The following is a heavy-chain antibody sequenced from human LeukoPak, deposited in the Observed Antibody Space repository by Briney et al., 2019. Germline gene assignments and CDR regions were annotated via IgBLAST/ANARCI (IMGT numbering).Heavy chain of an antibody. Sequence: GGSLRLSCAGSGFSFSSYGMHWVRQAPGKGLEWVAVISFDERNRYYTDSVKGRFTISRDNSKNTVYLQMNSLRTEDTAVYYCARPHSDYGGIDYWGQGTLVTVSS. CDR2: ISFDERNR. V-gene: IGHV3-30*19. D-gene: IGHD4-17*01. J-gene: IGHJ4*02. CDR1: GFSFSSYG. CDR3: ARPHSDYGGIDY.